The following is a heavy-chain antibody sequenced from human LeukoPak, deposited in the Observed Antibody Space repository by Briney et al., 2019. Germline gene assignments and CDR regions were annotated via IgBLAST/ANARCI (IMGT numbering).Heavy chain of an antibody. D-gene: IGHD1-26*01. J-gene: IGHJ4*02. CDR3: ARDSPGFVNSDF. CDR1: GFTFSDNY. V-gene: IGHV3-11*01. Sequence: PGGPLRLSCAASGFTFSDNYMSWIRQAPGKGLEWVSYISSSGNIIYFADSVKGRFTISRDNAKNSLYLQMNSLRAENTAVYYCARDSPGFVNSDFWGQGTLVTVSS. CDR2: ISSSGNII.